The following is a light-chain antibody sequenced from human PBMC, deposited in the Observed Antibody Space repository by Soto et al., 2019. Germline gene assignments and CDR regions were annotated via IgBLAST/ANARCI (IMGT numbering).Light chain of an antibody. V-gene: IGLV1-40*01. J-gene: IGLJ2*01. Sequence: QAVVTQPPSVSGAPGQRVTISCTGSSSNIGAGYHVHWYQQLPGTAPKLLIYGNSNRPSGVPDRFSGSKSGTSASLAITGLHAEDEADYYCQSYDSSLSGSGVFGGGTKLTVL. CDR3: QSYDSSLSGSGV. CDR2: GNS. CDR1: SSNIGAGYH.